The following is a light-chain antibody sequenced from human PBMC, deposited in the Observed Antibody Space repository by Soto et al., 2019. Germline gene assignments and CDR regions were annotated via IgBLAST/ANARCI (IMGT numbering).Light chain of an antibody. J-gene: IGKJ4*01. Sequence: EIVLTQSPGTLSLSPWEGATLSCRASQSVRSSFLAWYQQKPGQAPSLLIYGASSRATGIPDRFSGGGSGTDFTLTITRLEPEDLAVYYCQQYGSSPTFGGGTKVEIK. CDR3: QQYGSSPT. V-gene: IGKV3-20*01. CDR1: QSVRSSF. CDR2: GAS.